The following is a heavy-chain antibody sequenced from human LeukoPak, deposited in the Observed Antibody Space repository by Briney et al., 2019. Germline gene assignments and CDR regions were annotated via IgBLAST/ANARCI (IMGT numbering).Heavy chain of an antibody. Sequence: SETLSLTCTVSGGSISSGSYYWSWIRQPAGKGLEWIGRIYTSGSTNYNPSLKSRVTISVDTSKNQFSLKLTSVTAADTAVYYCARDERSSNSWDYWGQGTLVTVSS. V-gene: IGHV4-61*02. D-gene: IGHD2-2*01. J-gene: IGHJ4*02. CDR1: GGSISSGSYY. CDR3: ARDERSSNSWDY. CDR2: IYTSGST.